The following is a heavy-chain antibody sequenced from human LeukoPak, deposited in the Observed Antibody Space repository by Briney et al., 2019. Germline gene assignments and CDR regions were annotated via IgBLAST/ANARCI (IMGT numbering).Heavy chain of an antibody. Sequence: GGSLRLSCAASGFTFSSYGMHWVRQAPGKGLEWAAVISYDGSNKYYADSVKGRFTISRDNSKNTLYLQMNSLRAEDTAVYYCAKDNMSGWYLDYWGQGTLVTVSS. V-gene: IGHV3-30*18. CDR3: AKDNMSGWYLDY. CDR1: GFTFSSYG. CDR2: ISYDGSNK. D-gene: IGHD6-19*01. J-gene: IGHJ4*02.